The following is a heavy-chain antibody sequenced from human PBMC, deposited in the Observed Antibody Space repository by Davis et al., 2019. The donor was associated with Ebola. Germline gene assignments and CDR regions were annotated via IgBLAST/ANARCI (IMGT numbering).Heavy chain of an antibody. CDR2: IKSKTDGGTT. CDR3: TTDSFMMRYCSGGSCYGHDAFDI. V-gene: IGHV3-15*01. J-gene: IGHJ3*02. Sequence: PGGSLRLSCAASGFTSSNAWMSWVRQAPGKGLEWVGRIKSKTDGGTTDYAAPVKGRFTISRDDSKNTLYLQMNSLKTEDTAVYYCTTDSFMMRYCSGGSCYGHDAFDIWGQGTMVTVSS. CDR1: GFTSSNAW. D-gene: IGHD2-15*01.